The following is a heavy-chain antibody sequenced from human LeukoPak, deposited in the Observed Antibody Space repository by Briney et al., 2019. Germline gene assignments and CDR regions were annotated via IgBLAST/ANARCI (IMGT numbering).Heavy chain of an antibody. Sequence: SETLSLTCTVSGGSISSYYWSWIRQPAGKGLEWIGRIYTSGSTNYNPSLKSRVTMSVDTSKNQFSLKLGSVTAADTAVYYCARAPDTAMVRDGAFDIWGQGTMVTVSS. CDR3: ARAPDTAMVRDGAFDI. J-gene: IGHJ3*02. D-gene: IGHD5-18*01. CDR1: GGSISSYY. CDR2: IYTSGST. V-gene: IGHV4-4*07.